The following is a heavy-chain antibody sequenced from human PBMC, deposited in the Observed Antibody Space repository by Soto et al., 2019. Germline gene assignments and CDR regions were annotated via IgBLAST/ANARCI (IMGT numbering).Heavy chain of an antibody. CDR1: GYTFTSYG. CDR3: ARGSIAADFDY. Sequence: ASVKVSCKASGYTFTSYGISWVRQATGQGLEWMGWMNPNSGNTGYAQKFQGRVTVTRNTSISTAYMELSSLRSEDTAVYYCARGSIAADFDYWGQGTLVTVSS. CDR2: MNPNSGNT. D-gene: IGHD6-13*01. V-gene: IGHV1-8*02. J-gene: IGHJ4*02.